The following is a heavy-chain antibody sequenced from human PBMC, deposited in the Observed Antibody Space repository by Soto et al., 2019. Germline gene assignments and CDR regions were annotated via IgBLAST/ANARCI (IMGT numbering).Heavy chain of an antibody. D-gene: IGHD3-10*01. CDR1: VFTFSSYC. CDR3: AKGVGYYFDY. Sequence: GGTLRLSCAASVFTFSSYCMHWVRQAPGKGLEWVAVIWYDGSNKYYADSVKGRFTISRDNSKNTLYLQMNSLRAEDTAVYYSAKGVGYYFDYWGQGTLVTVSS. J-gene: IGHJ4*02. CDR2: IWYDGSNK. V-gene: IGHV3-30*02.